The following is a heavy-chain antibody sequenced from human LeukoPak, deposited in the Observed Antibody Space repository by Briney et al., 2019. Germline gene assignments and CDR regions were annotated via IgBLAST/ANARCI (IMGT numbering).Heavy chain of an antibody. Sequence: SETLSLTCTVSGYSISSGHYWAWIRQSPEKGLEWIASMFHSGSTYYNPSLKSRVTTSADTSKNEFSLKLSSVTAADTAVYYCARAGPNLGDYDYWAQGTLVTVSS. D-gene: IGHD4-17*01. V-gene: IGHV4-38-2*02. CDR3: ARAGPNLGDYDY. CDR2: MFHSGST. J-gene: IGHJ4*02. CDR1: GYSISSGHY.